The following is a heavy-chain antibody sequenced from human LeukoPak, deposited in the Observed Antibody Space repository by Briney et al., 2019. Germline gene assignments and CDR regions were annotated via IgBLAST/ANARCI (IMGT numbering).Heavy chain of an antibody. D-gene: IGHD3-10*01. V-gene: IGHV3-30*18. Sequence: PGRSLRLSCAASGFAFSSHGMHWVRQAPGKGLEWVAFISYDGTNEYYADSVKGRFTISRDNSKNTLYLQMNSLRAEDTAVYYCAKDLHMVRASNWFDPWGQGTLVTVSS. CDR3: AKDLHMVRASNWFDP. CDR1: GFAFSSHG. J-gene: IGHJ5*02. CDR2: ISYDGTNE.